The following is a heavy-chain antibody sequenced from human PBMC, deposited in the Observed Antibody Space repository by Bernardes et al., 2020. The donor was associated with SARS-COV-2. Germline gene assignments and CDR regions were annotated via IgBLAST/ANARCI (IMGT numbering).Heavy chain of an antibody. CDR2: IYYSGST. D-gene: IGHD3-22*01. J-gene: IGHJ3*02. CDR1: GCSISRYY. Sequence: SESLSLTCTVSGCSISRYYLSWIRQPPGKGLEWVASIYYSGSTNYNPSLMSRVSTSLNTSKNQFSLKLSAVTAADTAVYYCARERNVGDYDSGGYDAFDIWGQGTMVTVSS. CDR3: ARERNVGDYDSGGYDAFDI. V-gene: IGHV4-59*01.